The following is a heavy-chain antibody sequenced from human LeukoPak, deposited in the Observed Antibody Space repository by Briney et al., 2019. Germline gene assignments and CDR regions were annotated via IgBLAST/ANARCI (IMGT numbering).Heavy chain of an antibody. V-gene: IGHV3-43*02. J-gene: IGHJ4*02. CDR1: GFIFDDYA. Sequence: GGSLRLSCAAPGFIFDDYAIHWVRQAPGKGLEWVSLISGDGGSTYYADSVKGRFTISRDSSKNSLYLQMSSLRSEDTALYYCARESERSGWYDYWGQGALFTVSS. D-gene: IGHD6-19*01. CDR3: ARESERSGWYDY. CDR2: ISGDGGST.